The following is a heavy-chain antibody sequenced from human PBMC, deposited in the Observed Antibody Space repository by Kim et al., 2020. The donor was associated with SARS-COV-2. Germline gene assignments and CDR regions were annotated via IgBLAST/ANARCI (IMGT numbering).Heavy chain of an antibody. CDR1: LGVNH. D-gene: IGHD1-7*01. CDR2: ISADGMSH. V-gene: IGHV3-30*19. Sequence: GGSLRLSCVISLGVNHMHLVRQAPGKGLEWVAAISADGMSHYYSASVKGRFTISRDNPNNIMFLQLDSLRPEDTAVYFCAREGQSSGRAGTYDVWGRGTLGTVSS. J-gene: IGHJ4*03. CDR3: AREGQSSGRAGTYDV.